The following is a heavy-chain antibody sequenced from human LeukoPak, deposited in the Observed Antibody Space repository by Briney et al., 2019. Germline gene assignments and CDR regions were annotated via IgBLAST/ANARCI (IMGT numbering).Heavy chain of an antibody. CDR2: IYHSGST. CDR1: GYSISSGYY. CDR3: ARDYDSSRFDP. V-gene: IGHV4-38-2*02. Sequence: SETLSLTCTVSGYSISSGYYWGWIRQPPGKGLEWIGSIYHSGSTNYNPSLKSRVTISVDKSKNQFSLKLSSVTAADTAVYYCARDYDSSRFDPWGQGTLVTVSS. J-gene: IGHJ5*02. D-gene: IGHD3-3*01.